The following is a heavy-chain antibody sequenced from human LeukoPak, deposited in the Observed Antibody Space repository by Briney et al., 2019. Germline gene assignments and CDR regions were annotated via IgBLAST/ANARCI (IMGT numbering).Heavy chain of an antibody. CDR2: IYSDGNT. V-gene: IGHV3-53*01. CDR1: GLIISREF. D-gene: IGHD1-1*01. CDR3: AKVATTLVWAPDY. Sequence: GGSLRLSCAASGLIISREFMSWVRQAPGQGLEWVAIIYSDGNTVYAESVKGRFTISRDTSKNRLFLHMDSLRVEDTALYYCAKVATTLVWAPDYWGQGTLVTVSS. J-gene: IGHJ4*02.